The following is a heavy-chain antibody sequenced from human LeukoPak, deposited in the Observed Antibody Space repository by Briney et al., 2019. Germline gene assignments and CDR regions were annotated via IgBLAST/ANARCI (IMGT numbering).Heavy chain of an antibody. J-gene: IGHJ4*02. CDR3: ARRVHSSSWSSYFDY. D-gene: IGHD6-13*01. CDR2: IHYSGST. V-gene: IGHV4-59*01. CDR1: DDSISDYY. Sequence: SETLSLTCTVSDDSISDYYRGWIRQPPGRGLEWIGSIHYSGSTSYNPSLRSRVTISVDKSKNQFFLKLSSVTATDTAVYYCARRVHSSSWSSYFDYWGQETLVTVSS.